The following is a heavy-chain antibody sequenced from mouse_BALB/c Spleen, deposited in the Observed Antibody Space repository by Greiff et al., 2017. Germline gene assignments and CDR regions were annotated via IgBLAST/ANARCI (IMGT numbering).Heavy chain of an antibody. J-gene: IGHJ3*01. CDR2: IYPGSGST. V-gene: IGHV1S22*01. Sequence: LQQPGSELVRPGASVKLSCKASGYTFTSYWMHWVKQRPGQGLEWIGNIYPGSGSTNYDEKFKSKATLTVDTSSSTAYMQLSSLTSEDSAVYDCTRSVYWGQGTLVTVSA. CDR3: TRSVY. CDR1: GYTFTSYW.